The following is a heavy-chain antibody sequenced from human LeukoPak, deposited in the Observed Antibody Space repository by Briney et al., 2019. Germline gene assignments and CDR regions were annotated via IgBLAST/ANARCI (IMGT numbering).Heavy chain of an antibody. CDR3: VLYYFDS. CDR1: GCTFSSYG. J-gene: IGHJ4*02. Sequence: GGSLRLSCAASGCTFSSYGMHWVRQAPGKGLEWVAFIRYGGSNKYYAASVKRRFTISRDNAKKLLFQQMTSLTAEDTAVYYCVLYYFDSWGQGTLVTV. D-gene: IGHD2-15*01. CDR2: IRYGGSNK. V-gene: IGHV3-30*02.